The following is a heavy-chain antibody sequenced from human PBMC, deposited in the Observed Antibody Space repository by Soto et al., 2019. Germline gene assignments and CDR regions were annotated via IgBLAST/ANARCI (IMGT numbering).Heavy chain of an antibody. D-gene: IGHD5-18*01. CDR3: AKAGEDTAMVRGYYYYMDV. J-gene: IGHJ6*03. V-gene: IGHV1-8*01. Sequence: ASVKVSCKASGYTFTSYDINWVRQATGQGLEWMGWMNPNSGNTGYAQKFQGRVTMTRNTSISTAYMELSSLRSEDTAVYYCAKAGEDTAMVRGYYYYMDVWGKGTTVTVSS. CDR2: MNPNSGNT. CDR1: GYTFTSYD.